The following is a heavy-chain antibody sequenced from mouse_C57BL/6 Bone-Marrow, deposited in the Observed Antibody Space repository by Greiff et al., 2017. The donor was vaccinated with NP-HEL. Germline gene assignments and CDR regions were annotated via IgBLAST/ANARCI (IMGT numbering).Heavy chain of an antibody. D-gene: IGHD1-1*01. Sequence: QVQLQQSGPGLVQPSQSLSITCTVSGFSLTSYGVHWVRQSPGKGLEWLGVIWRGGSTDYNAAFMSRLSITKDNSKSQVFFKMNSLQADDTAIYYCAKGDYYGSRWFAYWGQGTLVTVSA. CDR2: IWRGGST. V-gene: IGHV2-5*01. CDR3: AKGDYYGSRWFAY. CDR1: GFSLTSYG. J-gene: IGHJ3*01.